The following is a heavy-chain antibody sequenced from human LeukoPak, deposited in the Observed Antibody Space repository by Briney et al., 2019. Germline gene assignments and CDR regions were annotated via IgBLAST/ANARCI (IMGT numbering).Heavy chain of an antibody. CDR3: VRGALTWFGELFGY. V-gene: IGHV3-7*01. Sequence: PGGSLRLSCAASGFTFSSYWMNWARQAPGKGLEWVASINHNGNVNYYVDSVKGRFTISRDNAKNSLYLQMSRLRDEDTAVYYCVRGALTWFGELFGYWGQGILVTVSS. CDR2: INHNGNVN. J-gene: IGHJ4*02. D-gene: IGHD3-10*01. CDR1: GFTFSSYW.